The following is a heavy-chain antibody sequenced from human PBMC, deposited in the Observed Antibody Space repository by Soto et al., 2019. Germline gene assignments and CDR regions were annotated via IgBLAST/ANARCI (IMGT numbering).Heavy chain of an antibody. CDR2: IEDNGSGK. V-gene: IGHV3-7*01. CDR1: GFAFSGYW. Sequence: QLVESGGGLVQPGGSLRLTCGGAGFAFSGYWMSWVRQAPWKGLEWVASIEDNGSGKYYVDSVKGRFTISRDNAKNSLFLKMNSLGAEDTAVYYCARGQAWLDPWGQGTLVTVSS. CDR3: ARGQAWLDP. J-gene: IGHJ5*02.